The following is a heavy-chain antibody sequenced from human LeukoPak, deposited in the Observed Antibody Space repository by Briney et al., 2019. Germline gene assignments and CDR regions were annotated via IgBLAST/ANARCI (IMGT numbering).Heavy chain of an antibody. CDR3: ARDYPRITMIVGDSGGSDY. J-gene: IGHJ4*02. Sequence: GASVKVSCKASGYTFTSYGISWVRQAPGQGLEWMGWVSAYNGNTNYAQKLQGRVTMTTDTSTSTAYMELRSLRSDDTAVYYCARDYPRITMIVGDSGGSDYWGQGTLVTVSS. D-gene: IGHD3-22*01. V-gene: IGHV1-18*01. CDR2: VSAYNGNT. CDR1: GYTFTSYG.